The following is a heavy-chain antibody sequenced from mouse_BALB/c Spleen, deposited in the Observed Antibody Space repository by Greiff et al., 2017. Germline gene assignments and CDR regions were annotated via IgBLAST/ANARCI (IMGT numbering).Heavy chain of an antibody. CDR1: GFTFSSYA. Sequence: EVQVVESGGGLVKPGGSLKLSCAASGFTFSSYAMSWVRQTPEKRLEWVASISSGGSTYYPDSVKGRFTISRDNARNILYLQMSSLRSEDTAMYYCASLYDYDWYFDVWGAGTTVTVSS. CDR2: ISSGGST. CDR3: ASLYDYDWYFDV. J-gene: IGHJ1*01. V-gene: IGHV5-6-5*01. D-gene: IGHD2-4*01.